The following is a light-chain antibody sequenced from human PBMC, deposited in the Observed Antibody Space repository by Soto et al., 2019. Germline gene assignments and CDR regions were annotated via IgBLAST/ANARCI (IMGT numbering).Light chain of an antibody. CDR3: QQDTTWPLWP. J-gene: IGKJ1*01. Sequence: VITQSPSTLPVSPGGRVTLSCRASQSVGNNLAWYQQRPGQPPRLLIYGASTRDTGVPTRFSGSGSGTEFTLTITSLQSEDFAVYYCQQDTTWPLWPFCQGTKVAIK. CDR1: QSVGNN. V-gene: IGKV3D-15*01. CDR2: GAS.